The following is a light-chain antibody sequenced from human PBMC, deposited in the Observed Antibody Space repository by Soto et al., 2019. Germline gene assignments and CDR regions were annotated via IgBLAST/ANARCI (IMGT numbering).Light chain of an antibody. CDR3: QQYVRSPYT. CDR1: QSVVSNY. V-gene: IGKV3-20*01. J-gene: IGKJ2*01. CDR2: GAS. Sequence: EIVLTQSPDTLPLSPGERATLSCRDSQSVVSNYLAWYQQKPGQAHRPLIYGASNRATGIPDRFSGSVSGTDFTLTISRLEPEDLAVFYCQQYVRSPYTFGQGPKVEIK.